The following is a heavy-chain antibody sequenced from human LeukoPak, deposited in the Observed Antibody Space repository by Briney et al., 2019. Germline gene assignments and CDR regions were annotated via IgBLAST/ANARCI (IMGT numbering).Heavy chain of an antibody. D-gene: IGHD6-13*01. V-gene: IGHV3-7*01. CDR1: GFTFTRFW. J-gene: IGHJ4*02. CDR3: ARDPLSSSWATVYFDY. Sequence: GGSLRLSCAASGFTFTRFWMSWVRQAPGKGLEWVANIKQDGSEKYYVDSVKGRFTISRDNAKNSLYLQMNSLRAEDTAVYYCARDPLSSSWATVYFDYWGQGTLVTVSS. CDR2: IKQDGSEK.